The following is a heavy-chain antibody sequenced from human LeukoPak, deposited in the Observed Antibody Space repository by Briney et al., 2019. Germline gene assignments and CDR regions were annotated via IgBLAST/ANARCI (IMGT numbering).Heavy chain of an antibody. Sequence: GASVKVSCKASGYTFTIYAMHWVRQAPGQRLEWMGWINAGNGNTKYSQKFQGRVTITRDTSASTAYMELSSLRSEDTAVYYCARSRAIGSGWPGNYWGQGTLVTVSS. CDR2: INAGNGNT. J-gene: IGHJ4*02. CDR1: GYTFTIYA. D-gene: IGHD6-19*01. CDR3: ARSRAIGSGWPGNY. V-gene: IGHV1-3*01.